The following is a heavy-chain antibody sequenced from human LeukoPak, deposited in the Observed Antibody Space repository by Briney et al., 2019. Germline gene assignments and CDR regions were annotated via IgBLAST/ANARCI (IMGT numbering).Heavy chain of an antibody. J-gene: IGHJ4*02. CDR3: AKDIDGYIYS. CDR1: GFPFATYT. V-gene: IGHV3-66*02. Sequence: PGGSLRLACTGAGFPFATYTFNWVRQAPGKGLEWVSVIYSGGSTYYADSVKGRFTISRDNSKNTLYLQMTSLRAVDTAVYYCAKDIDGYIYSWGQGTLVTVSS. CDR2: IYSGGST. D-gene: IGHD5-24*01.